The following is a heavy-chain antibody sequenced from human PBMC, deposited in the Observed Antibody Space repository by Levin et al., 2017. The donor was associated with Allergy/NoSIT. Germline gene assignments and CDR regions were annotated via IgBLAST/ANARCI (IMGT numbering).Heavy chain of an antibody. CDR1: GFTFSSYA. CDR3: AKGGDYYGSGSYKRGQFGA. J-gene: IGHJ5*02. D-gene: IGHD3-10*01. Sequence: GGSLRLSCAASGFTFSSYAMSWVRQAPGKGLEWVSAISGSGGSTYYADSVKGRFTISRDNSKNTLYLQMNSLRAEDTAVYYCAKGGDYYGSGSYKRGQFGAWGQGTLVTVSS. V-gene: IGHV3-23*01. CDR2: ISGSGGST.